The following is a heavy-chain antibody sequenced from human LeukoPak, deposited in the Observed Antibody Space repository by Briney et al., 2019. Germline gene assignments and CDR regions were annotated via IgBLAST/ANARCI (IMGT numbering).Heavy chain of an antibody. D-gene: IGHD3-10*01. CDR1: GGSLSSYY. CDR3: ARVGFGELFFEE. V-gene: IGHV4-59*01. CDR2: IYYSGGT. J-gene: IGHJ4*02. Sequence: SETLSLTCTVSGGSLSSYYWSWIRQPPGKGLEWIGYIYYSGGTNYNPSLKSRVTISVDTSKNQFSLKLSSVTAADTAVYYCARVGFGELFFEEWGQGTLVTVSS.